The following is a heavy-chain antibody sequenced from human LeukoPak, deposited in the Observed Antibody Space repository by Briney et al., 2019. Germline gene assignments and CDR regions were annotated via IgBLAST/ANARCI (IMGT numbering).Heavy chain of an antibody. CDR1: GFSFTTYW. CDR3: ARQSSRSSFDY. CDR2: IYPGDSDT. V-gene: IGHV5-51*01. Sequence: GESLKISCKASGFSFTTYWIGWVRQMPGKGLEWMGIIYPGDSDTRYSPSFQGQVTFPADKSISTAYLQWSGLKASDTAMYYCARQSSRSSFDYWGQGTLVTVSS. J-gene: IGHJ4*02. D-gene: IGHD6-6*01.